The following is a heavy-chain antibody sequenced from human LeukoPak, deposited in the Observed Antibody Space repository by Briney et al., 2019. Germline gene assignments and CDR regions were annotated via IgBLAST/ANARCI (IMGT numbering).Heavy chain of an antibody. CDR2: IRRGANSYTT. CDR3: SRDGGEGGNSAFDI. J-gene: IGHJ3*02. D-gene: IGHD3-16*01. Sequence: GGSLRLSCAASGFTFSDYILGWVRQAPGKGLEWVGRIRRGANSYTTESAASVKGRITISRDDSKTSLYLHMNSLKTEDTAVYHCSRDGGEGGNSAFDIWGQGTMVTVSS. V-gene: IGHV3-72*01. CDR1: GFTFSDYI.